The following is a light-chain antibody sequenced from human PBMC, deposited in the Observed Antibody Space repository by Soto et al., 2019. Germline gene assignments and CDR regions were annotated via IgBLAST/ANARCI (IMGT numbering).Light chain of an antibody. CDR2: DAS. CDR3: HQRSNWPPLT. V-gene: IGKV3-11*01. CDR1: QSVGTY. J-gene: IGKJ4*01. Sequence: EIVLTQSPATLSLSPGERATLSCRASQSVGTYLAWYQQKPGQAPRLLIYDASNRATGIPARFSGSGSGTDFTLTIRSLEPEDFGVYYCHQRSNWPPLTFGGRTKVEIK.